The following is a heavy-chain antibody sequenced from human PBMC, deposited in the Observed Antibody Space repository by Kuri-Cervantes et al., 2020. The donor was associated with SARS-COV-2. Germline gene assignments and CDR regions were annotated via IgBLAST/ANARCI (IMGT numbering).Heavy chain of an antibody. CDR1: GFTFSSYS. J-gene: IGHJ2*01. D-gene: IGHD1-14*01. Sequence: GESLKISCAASGFTFSSYSMNWVRQAPGKGLEWVSSISSSSSYIYYADSVKGRFTISRDNSKNTLYLQMNSLRAEDTAVYYCAKEYNGDFDLWGRGTLVTVSS. V-gene: IGHV3-21*04. CDR2: ISSSSSYI. CDR3: AKEYNGDFDL.